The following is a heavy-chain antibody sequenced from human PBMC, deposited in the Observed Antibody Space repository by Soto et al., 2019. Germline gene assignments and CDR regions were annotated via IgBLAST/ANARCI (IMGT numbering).Heavy chain of an antibody. CDR3: ARDGPRNGVVIALFDY. D-gene: IGHD3-3*01. V-gene: IGHV3-33*01. CDR2: IWYDGSNK. CDR1: GFTFSSYG. Sequence: HPGGSLRLSCAASGFTFSSYGMHWVRQAPGKGLEWVAVIWYDGSNKYYADSVKGRFTISRDNSKNTLYLQMNSLRAEDTAVYYCARDGPRNGVVIALFDYWGQGTLVTVSS. J-gene: IGHJ4*02.